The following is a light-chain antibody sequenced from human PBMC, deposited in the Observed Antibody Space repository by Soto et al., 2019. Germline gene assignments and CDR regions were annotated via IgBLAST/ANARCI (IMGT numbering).Light chain of an antibody. V-gene: IGKV3-20*01. CDR3: QQYGSSPPRT. CDR2: GAS. J-gene: IGKJ1*01. Sequence: EIVLTQSPGTLSLSPGERATLSCRASQSVSRSYLDWYQQKPGQAPRLLIFGASSRATGIPDRFSGSGSGTDFTLTISRMEPEDFAVYYCQQYGSSPPRTFGQGTKVEIK. CDR1: QSVSRSY.